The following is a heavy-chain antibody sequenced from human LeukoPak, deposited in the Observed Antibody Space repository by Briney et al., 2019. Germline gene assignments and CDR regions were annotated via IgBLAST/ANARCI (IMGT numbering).Heavy chain of an antibody. Sequence: GGSLRLSCAASGFTFNTYSMTWVRQAPGKGLEWVSYIRSSDNTIYYADSVKGRFTISRDNAKNSLYLQVNSLRDEDTAVYYCARVGSYGSFDYWGQGTLVTVSS. CDR2: IRSSDNTI. CDR3: ARVGSYGSFDY. V-gene: IGHV3-48*02. CDR1: GFTFNTYS. J-gene: IGHJ4*02. D-gene: IGHD5-18*01.